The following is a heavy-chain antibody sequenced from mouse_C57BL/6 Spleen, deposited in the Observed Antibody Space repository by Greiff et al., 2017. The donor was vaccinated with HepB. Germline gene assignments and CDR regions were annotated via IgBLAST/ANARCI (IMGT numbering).Heavy chain of an antibody. D-gene: IGHD1-1*01. CDR2: INYDGSST. Sequence: EVMLVESEGGLVQPGSSMKLSCTASGFTFSDYYMAWVRQVPEKGLEWVANINYDGSSTYYLDSLKSRFIISRDNAKNILYLQMSSLKSEDTATYYCARWYYYGSSFYYYAMDYWGQGTSVTVSS. J-gene: IGHJ4*01. CDR1: GFTFSDYY. V-gene: IGHV5-16*01. CDR3: ARWYYYGSSFYYYAMDY.